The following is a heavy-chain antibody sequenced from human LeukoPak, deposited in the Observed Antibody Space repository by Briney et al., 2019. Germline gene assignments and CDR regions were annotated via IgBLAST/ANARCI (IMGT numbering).Heavy chain of an antibody. CDR3: ARPAPYGSGTFHFDY. CDR2: ISSSSDYI. CDR1: GFTFSNYS. V-gene: IGHV3-21*01. Sequence: GGSLRLSCAASGFTFSNYSMNWFRQAPGKGLDWVSSISSSSDYIYYADSVKGRFTISRDNAKNSLYLQMNSLRAEDTAVYYCARPAPYGSGTFHFDYWGQGTLVTVSS. D-gene: IGHD3-10*01. J-gene: IGHJ4*02.